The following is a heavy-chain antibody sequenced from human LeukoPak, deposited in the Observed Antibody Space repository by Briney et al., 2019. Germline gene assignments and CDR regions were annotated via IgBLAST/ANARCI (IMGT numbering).Heavy chain of an antibody. CDR1: GFIFSDYW. CDR2: IKSDGSST. D-gene: IGHD3-10*01. CDR3: AKDLGFGVWYGMDV. V-gene: IGHV3-74*01. Sequence: GGSLRLSCAASGFIFSDYWMHWVRQGPGKGLVWVSRIKSDGSSTSYAESVKGRFTISRDNAKNTVYVHMNSLRDEDTAVYYCAKDLGFGVWYGMDVWGQGTTVTVSS. J-gene: IGHJ6*02.